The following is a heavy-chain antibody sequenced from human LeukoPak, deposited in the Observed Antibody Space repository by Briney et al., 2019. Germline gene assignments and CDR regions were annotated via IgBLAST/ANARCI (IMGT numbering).Heavy chain of an antibody. CDR1: GGSFSGYY. J-gene: IGHJ4*02. D-gene: IGHD5-18*01. V-gene: IGHV4-34*01. CDR3: ARVRMRGYSYGPFDY. Sequence: PSETLSLTCAVYGGSFSGYYWGWIRQPPGKGLEWIGEINHSGSTNYNPSLKSRVTISVDTSKNQFSLKLSSVTAADTAVYYCARVRMRGYSYGPFDYWGQGTLVTVSS. CDR2: INHSGST.